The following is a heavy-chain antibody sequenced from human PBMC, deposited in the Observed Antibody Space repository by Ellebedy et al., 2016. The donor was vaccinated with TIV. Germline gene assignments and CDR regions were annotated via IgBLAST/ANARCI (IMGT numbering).Heavy chain of an antibody. CDR1: GYTFTGYY. CDR3: ARDPGRVMTTVVTDDAFDI. CDR2: INPNSGGT. Sequence: AASVKVSCKASGYTFTGYYMHWVRQAPGQGLEWMGWINPNSGGTNYAQKFQGRVTMTRDTSISTAYMELSRLRSDDTAVYYCARDPGRVMTTVVTDDAFDIWGQGTMVTVSS. J-gene: IGHJ3*02. V-gene: IGHV1-2*02. D-gene: IGHD4-23*01.